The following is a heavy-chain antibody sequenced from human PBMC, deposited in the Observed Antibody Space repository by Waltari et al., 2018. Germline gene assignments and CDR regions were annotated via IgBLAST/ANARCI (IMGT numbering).Heavy chain of an antibody. CDR1: GYSISSGYY. V-gene: IGHV4-38-2*02. J-gene: IGHJ4*02. Sequence: QVQLQESGPGLVKPSETLSLPCTVSGYSISSGYYWGWIRQPPGKGLEWIGSIYHSGSTYYNPSLKSRVTISVDTSKNQFSLKLSSVTAADTAVYYCARASGRDGYNFWGQGTLVTVSS. CDR3: ARASGRDGYNF. CDR2: IYHSGST. D-gene: IGHD5-12*01.